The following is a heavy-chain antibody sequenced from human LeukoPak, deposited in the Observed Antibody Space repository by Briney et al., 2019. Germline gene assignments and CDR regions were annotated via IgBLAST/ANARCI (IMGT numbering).Heavy chain of an antibody. J-gene: IGHJ4*02. CDR3: AGSAYYRDFDY. D-gene: IGHD3-22*01. Sequence: GGSLRLSCAASGFTFDDYAMHWVRQAPGKGLEWVSGISWNSGSIGYADSVKGRFTISRDNAKNSLYLQMNSLRAEDTAVYYCAGSAYYRDFDYWGQGTLVTVSS. V-gene: IGHV3-9*01. CDR1: GFTFDDYA. CDR2: ISWNSGSI.